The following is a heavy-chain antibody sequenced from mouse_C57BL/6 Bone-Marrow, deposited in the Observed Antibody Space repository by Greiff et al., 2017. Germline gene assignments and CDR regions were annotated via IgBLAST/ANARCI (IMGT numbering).Heavy chain of an antibody. D-gene: IGHD1-1*01. V-gene: IGHV1-64*01. J-gene: IGHJ4*01. Sequence: QVQLQQPGAELVKPGASVKLSCKASGYTFTSYWMHWVKQRPGQGLEWIGMIHPNSGSTNYNEKFKSKATLTVDKSSSTAYMQLSSLTSEDSAVYYCARQEVGYGSSPMDYWGQGTSVTVAS. CDR2: IHPNSGST. CDR3: ARQEVGYGSSPMDY. CDR1: GYTFTSYW.